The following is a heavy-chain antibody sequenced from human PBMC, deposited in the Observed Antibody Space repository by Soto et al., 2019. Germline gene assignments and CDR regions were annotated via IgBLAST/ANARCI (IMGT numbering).Heavy chain of an antibody. D-gene: IGHD6-13*01. Sequence: QVQLVQSGAEVKKPGSSVKVSCKASGGTFSSYAISWVRQAPGPGLVWMGGIIPIFGTANYAQKFQGRVTITADESTSTAYMERCSLRSEDTALYYCATCPPDGSSWYFDCWGQGTLVTVSS. V-gene: IGHV1-69*01. CDR3: ATCPPDGSSWYFDC. CDR1: GGTFSSYA. J-gene: IGHJ4*02. CDR2: IIPIFGTA.